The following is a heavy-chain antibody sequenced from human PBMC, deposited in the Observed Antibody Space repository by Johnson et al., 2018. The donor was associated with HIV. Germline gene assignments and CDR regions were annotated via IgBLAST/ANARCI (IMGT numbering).Heavy chain of an antibody. V-gene: IGHV3-13*01. CDR1: GFTFSNSD. CDR2: INTAGDT. J-gene: IGHJ3*02. D-gene: IGHD6-6*01. CDR3: ARAGIATRPPTRPPDAFDM. Sequence: VQLVESGGGLVQPGGSLRLSCAASGFTFSNSDMHWVRQATGRGLEWVSTINTAGDTYYLGSVKGRFTISRENAKNSLYLQMNSLRAEDTAVYYCARAGIATRPPTRPPDAFDMWGQGTMVTVSS.